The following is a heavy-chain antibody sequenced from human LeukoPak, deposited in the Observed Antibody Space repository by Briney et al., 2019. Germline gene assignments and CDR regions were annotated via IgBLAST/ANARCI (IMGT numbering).Heavy chain of an antibody. CDR1: GGAVSSSSYY. D-gene: IGHD1-26*01. Sequence: SETLSLTCTVSGGAVSSSSYYWGWIRQPPGKGLEWIGYIYYSGSTNYNPSLKSRVTISVDTSKNQFSLKLTSVTAADTAVYYCARWGLLSAFDIWGQGTMVTVSS. CDR2: IYYSGST. V-gene: IGHV4-61*01. CDR3: ARWGLLSAFDI. J-gene: IGHJ3*02.